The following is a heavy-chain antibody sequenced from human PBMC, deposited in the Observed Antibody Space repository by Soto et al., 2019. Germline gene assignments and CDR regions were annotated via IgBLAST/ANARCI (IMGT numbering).Heavy chain of an antibody. CDR3: AKEGYSSGWYKGEEPYYYYYGMDV. D-gene: IGHD6-19*01. J-gene: IGHJ6*02. V-gene: IGHV3-30*18. CDR2: ISYDGSNK. CDR1: GFTFSSYG. Sequence: GGSLRLSCAASGFTFSSYGMHWVRQAPGKGLEWVAVISYDGSNKYYADSVKGRFTISRDNSKSTLYLQMNSLRAEDRAVYYCAKEGYSSGWYKGEEPYYYYYGMDVWGQGTTVTVSS.